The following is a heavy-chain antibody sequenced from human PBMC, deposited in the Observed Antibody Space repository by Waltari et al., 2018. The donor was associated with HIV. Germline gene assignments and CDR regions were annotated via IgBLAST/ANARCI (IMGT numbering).Heavy chain of an antibody. CDR2: VDRSGST. J-gene: IGHJ4*02. CDR3: ARVPHYYDGSGPPVLDYFDY. CDR1: DYSIYLGYY. D-gene: IGHD3-22*01. Sequence: VQLQESGPGLVKPSETLSLICAVSDYSIYLGYYCGWIRQPPGQGLEYIGSVDRSGSTYYNPSLKRRVTISVDTSKNQFSLKVSSVTAADTAVYYCARVPHYYDGSGPPVLDYFDYWGQGTLITVSS. V-gene: IGHV4-38-2*01.